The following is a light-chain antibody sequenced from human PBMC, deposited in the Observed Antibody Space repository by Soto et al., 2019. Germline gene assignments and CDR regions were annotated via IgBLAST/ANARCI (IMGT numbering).Light chain of an antibody. Sequence: HSVLAQPASVSGSPGPSITISCTGASGYVGTYSLVSWYQQHPGKAPKVVIYEGHKRPSGVPDRFSGSTSVNTASLTISGLQTDVEADYYCCLYVCATTYVLGTGPKATVL. CDR3: CLYVCATTYV. V-gene: IGLV2-23*01. CDR1: SGYVGTYSL. J-gene: IGLJ1*01. CDR2: EGH.